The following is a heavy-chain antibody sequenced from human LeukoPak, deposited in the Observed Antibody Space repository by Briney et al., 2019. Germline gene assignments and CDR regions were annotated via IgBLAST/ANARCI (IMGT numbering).Heavy chain of an antibody. CDR1: GYTFTGYY. CDR3: ARALYSGYDFGYFDH. D-gene: IGHD5-12*01. Sequence: GASVKVSCKASGYTFTGYYMHWVRQAPGQGLEWMGWINPDSGGTNYAQKFQGRVTMTRDTSISTAYMELSRLRSDDTAVYYCARALYSGYDFGYFDHWGQGTLVTVSS. J-gene: IGHJ4*02. V-gene: IGHV1-2*02. CDR2: INPDSGGT.